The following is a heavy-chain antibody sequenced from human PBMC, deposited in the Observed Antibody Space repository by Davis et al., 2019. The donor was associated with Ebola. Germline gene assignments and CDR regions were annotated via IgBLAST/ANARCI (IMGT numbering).Heavy chain of an antibody. Sequence: ASVKVSCKASGYTFTNYGITWVRQAPGQGLEWMGWINPHNGNTNYAQNVQGRVTMTTDPSTSTAYMEVGILRSDDTAVYYCARAHFPTTSDHWGQGTLVTVSS. CDR3: ARAHFPTTSDH. J-gene: IGHJ4*02. CDR1: GYTFTNYG. V-gene: IGHV1-18*04. D-gene: IGHD3-3*02. CDR2: INPHNGNT.